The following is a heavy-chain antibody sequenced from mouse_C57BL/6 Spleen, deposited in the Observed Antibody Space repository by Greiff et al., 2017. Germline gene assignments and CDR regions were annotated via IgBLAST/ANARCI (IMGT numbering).Heavy chain of an antibody. CDR3: TRYGYFYFDY. Sequence: VQLVESGAELVRPGASVTLSCKASGYTFTDYEMHWVKQTPVHGLEWIGAIDPETGGTAYNQKFKGKAILTADKSSSTAYMELRSLTSEDSAVYYCTRYGYFYFDYWGQGTTLTVSS. CDR1: GYTFTDYE. D-gene: IGHD2-2*01. CDR2: IDPETGGT. J-gene: IGHJ2*01. V-gene: IGHV1-15*01.